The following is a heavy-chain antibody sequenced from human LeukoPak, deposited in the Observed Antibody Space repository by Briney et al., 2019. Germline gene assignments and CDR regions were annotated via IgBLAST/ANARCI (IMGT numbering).Heavy chain of an antibody. CDR3: AKGVRSGTYYNCFDP. V-gene: IGHV3-43*02. Sequence: GGSLRLSCAASGFTFNAYAIHWVRQAPGKGLEWISLISGDGDNTYYAESVKGRFTISRDNSKNSLYLQMSSLRPEDTAFYYCAKGVRSGTYYNCFDPWGQGTLVTVSS. D-gene: IGHD3-10*01. CDR1: GFTFNAYA. CDR2: ISGDGDNT. J-gene: IGHJ5*02.